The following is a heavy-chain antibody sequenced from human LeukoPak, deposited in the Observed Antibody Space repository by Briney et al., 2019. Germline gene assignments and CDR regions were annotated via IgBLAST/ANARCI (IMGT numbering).Heavy chain of an antibody. V-gene: IGHV4-34*01. CDR2: IYHSGST. Sequence: PSETLSLTCAVYSGSFSGYYWSWIRQPPGKGLEWIGEIYHSGSTNYNPSLKSRVTISVDTSKNQFPLKLSSVTAADTAVYYCARGFATMVRGVVLDFWGQGTLVTVSS. D-gene: IGHD3-10*01. J-gene: IGHJ4*02. CDR1: SGSFSGYY. CDR3: ARGFATMVRGVVLDF.